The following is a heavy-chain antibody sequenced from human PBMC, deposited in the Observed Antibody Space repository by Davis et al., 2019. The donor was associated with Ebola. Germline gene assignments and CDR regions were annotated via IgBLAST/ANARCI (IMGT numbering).Heavy chain of an antibody. D-gene: IGHD3-10*01. CDR2: MNPNSGNT. CDR3: ARAAYYYGSGVDY. J-gene: IGHJ4*02. CDR1: GYTFTSYD. V-gene: IGHV1-8*01. Sequence: AASVKVSCKASGYTFTSYDINWVRQATGQGPEWMGWMNPNSGNTGYARRFQGRVTMTRDTSITTAYMELSSLRSEDTAVYYCARAAYYYGSGVDYWGQGTLVTVSS.